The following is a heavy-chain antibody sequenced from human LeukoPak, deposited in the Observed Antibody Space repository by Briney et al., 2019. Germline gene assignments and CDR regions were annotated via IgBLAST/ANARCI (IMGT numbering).Heavy chain of an antibody. CDR1: GHSISSGYF. CDR3: ARLSCSGGSCYSGVEYFQH. J-gene: IGHJ1*01. V-gene: IGHV4-38-2*01. CDR2: IYHSGST. Sequence: KSSETLSLTCAVSGHSISSGYFWGWIRRPPGKGLEWIGTIYHSGSTNYNPSLKSRVTISVDTSKNQFSLKLSSVTAADTAVYYCARLSCSGGSCYSGVEYFQHWGQGTLVTVSS. D-gene: IGHD2-15*01.